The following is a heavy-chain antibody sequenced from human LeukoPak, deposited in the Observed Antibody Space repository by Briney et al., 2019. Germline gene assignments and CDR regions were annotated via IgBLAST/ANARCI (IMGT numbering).Heavy chain of an antibody. V-gene: IGHV3-21*04. CDR3: AKTPSRDYPYYYYMDV. J-gene: IGHJ6*03. CDR2: ISSSSSYI. Sequence: GGSLRLSCAASGFTFSSYSMNWVRQAPGKGLEWVSSISSSSSYIYYADSVKGRFTISRDNSKNTLYLQMNSLRAEDTAVYYCAKTPSRDYPYYYYMDVWGKGTTVTVSS. CDR1: GFTFSSYS.